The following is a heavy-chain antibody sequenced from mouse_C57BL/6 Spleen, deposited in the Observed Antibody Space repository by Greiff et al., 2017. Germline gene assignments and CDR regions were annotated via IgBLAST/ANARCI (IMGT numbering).Heavy chain of an antibody. CDR1: GYTFTGYW. Sequence: QVQLQQSGAELMKPGASVKLSCKASGYTFTGYWIQWVKQRPGHGLEWIGEIYPGSGGTNYNEKCKGKATFTADTSSNTAYMPLSSLTTEDSAIYYCARCYDADYWGQGTTLTVSS. V-gene: IGHV1-9*01. CDR3: ARCYDADY. J-gene: IGHJ2*01. D-gene: IGHD2-12*01. CDR2: IYPGSGGT.